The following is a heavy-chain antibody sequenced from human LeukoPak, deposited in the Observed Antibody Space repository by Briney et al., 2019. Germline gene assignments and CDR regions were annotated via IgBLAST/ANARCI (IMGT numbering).Heavy chain of an antibody. CDR3: TRFLFYDDSSGYYDYSDY. CDR2: SGSGGST. Sequence: GGSLRLSCAASGFTVSSNYMSWVRQAPGKGLEWVSAISGSGGSTNYADSVKGRFTISRDNAKNTVYLQMNSLRAEDTAVYYCTRFLFYDDSSGYYDYSDYWGQGTLVTVSS. CDR1: GFTVSSNY. V-gene: IGHV3-53*01. D-gene: IGHD3-22*01. J-gene: IGHJ4*02.